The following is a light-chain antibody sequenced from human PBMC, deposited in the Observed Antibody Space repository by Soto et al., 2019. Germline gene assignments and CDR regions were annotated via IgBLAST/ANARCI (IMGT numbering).Light chain of an antibody. J-gene: IGKJ1*01. V-gene: IGKV1-39*01. CDR3: QQSYSTLWT. CDR1: QSISSY. CDR2: AAS. Sequence: DIQMTQSPSSLSASVGDRVTITCRASQSISSYLNWYQQKPGKAPKLLIYAASSLQSGVPSRFSGSGSLTDFTLTISSLQPDDFATYYCQQSYSTLWTFGQGTKVQIK.